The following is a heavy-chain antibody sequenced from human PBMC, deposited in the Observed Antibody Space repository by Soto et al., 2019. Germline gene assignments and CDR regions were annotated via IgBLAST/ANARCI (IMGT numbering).Heavy chain of an antibody. V-gene: IGHV1-69*13. CDR2: IIPIFGTD. D-gene: IGHD2-15*01. J-gene: IGHJ6*02. CDR3: ARTRILGIPCPGGCYYYGMDV. CDR1: AGSFSTYS. Sequence: SVKASCNASAGSFSTYSISCVRHAPGQWSEWMGGIIPIFGTDNYEKKFQGRVSISADESTSTAYKELSCVRSEDTAVYVWARTRILGIPCPGGCYYYGMDVWGQGTPVTVSS.